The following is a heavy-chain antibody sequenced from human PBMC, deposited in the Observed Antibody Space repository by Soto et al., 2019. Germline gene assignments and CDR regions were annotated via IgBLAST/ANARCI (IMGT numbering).Heavy chain of an antibody. D-gene: IGHD6-19*01. J-gene: IGHJ4*02. CDR3: ARGQYQWRQKFDY. V-gene: IGHV4-31*03. CDR1: GASISSVDYY. CDR2: IFHRGTT. Sequence: SETLSLTCTVSGASISSVDYYWNWIRQHPGKGLEWIGYIFHRGTTYYNPSLKSRITTSIDTSKNQFSLKLSSVTAADTAVYYCARGQYQWRQKFDYWGQGTLVTVSS.